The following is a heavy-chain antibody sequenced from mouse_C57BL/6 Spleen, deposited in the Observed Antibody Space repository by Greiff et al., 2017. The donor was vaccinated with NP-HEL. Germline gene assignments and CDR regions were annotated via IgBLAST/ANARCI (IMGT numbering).Heavy chain of an antibody. V-gene: IGHV1-54*01. Sequence: QVQLQQSGAELVRPGTSVKVSCKASGYAFTNYLIEWVKQRPGQGLEWIGVINPGSGGTNYNEKFKGKATLTADKSSSTAYMQLSSLTSEDSAVYFCARHDYDGFDYWGQGTTLTVSS. CDR3: ARHDYDGFDY. D-gene: IGHD2-4*01. J-gene: IGHJ2*01. CDR1: GYAFTNYL. CDR2: INPGSGGT.